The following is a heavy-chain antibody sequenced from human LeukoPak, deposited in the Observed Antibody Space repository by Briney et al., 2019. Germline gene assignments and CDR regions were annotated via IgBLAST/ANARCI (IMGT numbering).Heavy chain of an antibody. CDR1: GYIFITYA. V-gene: IGHV1-3*04. J-gene: IGHJ4*02. CDR2: INTGNGKT. D-gene: IGHD3-16*02. CDR3: ARDRSPLGELSFADY. Sequence: ASVKVSCKASGYIFITYAMHWVRQAPGQRLEWMGWINTGNGKTKYSEKFQGRVTITRDTSASTAYMELSSLRSEDTAVYYCARDRSPLGELSFADYWGQGTLVTVSS.